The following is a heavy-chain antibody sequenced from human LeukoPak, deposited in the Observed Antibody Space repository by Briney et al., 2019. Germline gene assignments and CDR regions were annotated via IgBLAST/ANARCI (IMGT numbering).Heavy chain of an antibody. D-gene: IGHD3-22*01. CDR1: GFTFSSYE. J-gene: IGHJ5*02. CDR2: ISSRDSII. V-gene: IGHV3-48*03. Sequence: GGSLRLSCVASGFTFSSYEMNWVRQAPGKGLEWVSYISSRDSIIYYADSVKGRFTISRDNAKNSLYLQMNSLRAEDTAVYYCAITADYYDSSGPPQGFDPWGQGTLVTVSS. CDR3: AITADYYDSSGPPQGFDP.